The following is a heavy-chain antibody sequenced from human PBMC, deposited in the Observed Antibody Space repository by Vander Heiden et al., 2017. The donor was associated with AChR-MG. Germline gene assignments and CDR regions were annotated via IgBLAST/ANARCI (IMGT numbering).Heavy chain of an antibody. Sequence: QLQLQESGPGLVRPSETLSLTCSVSGGAIKNSHFYWGWIRQPPGEGLAWIGSIYYSGTTYSIPSLKSRVTMSVDTSRNQFSLKLTSVTAADTAIYYCARHPYSGNFQVDPWGQGTLVTVSS. CDR2: IYYSGTT. V-gene: IGHV4-39*01. CDR1: GGAIKNSHFY. J-gene: IGHJ5*02. D-gene: IGHD6-19*01. CDR3: ARHPYSGNFQVDP.